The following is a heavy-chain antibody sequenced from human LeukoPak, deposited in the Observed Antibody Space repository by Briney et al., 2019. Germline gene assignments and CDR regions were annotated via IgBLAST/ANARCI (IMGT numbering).Heavy chain of an antibody. CDR2: ISYDGSNK. J-gene: IGHJ6*02. CDR3: AKPPRTTEDYYYYGMDV. V-gene: IGHV3-30*18. Sequence: TGGSLRLSCAASGFTFSNYGMHWVRQAPGKGLEWVAVISYDGSNKYYADSVKGRFTISRDNSKNTLYLQMNSLRAEDTAVYYCAKPPRTTEDYYYYGMDVWGQGTTVTVSS. CDR1: GFTFSNYG. D-gene: IGHD1-14*01.